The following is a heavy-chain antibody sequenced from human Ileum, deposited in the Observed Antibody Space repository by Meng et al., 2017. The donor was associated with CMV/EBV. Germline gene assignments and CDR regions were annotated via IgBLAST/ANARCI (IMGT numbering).Heavy chain of an antibody. CDR3: ARGDCYDSSGYHAEEGADY. Sequence: GESLKISCAASGFTFSCHSMNWVRQAPGKGLEWVSYISSRSSTIYYADSVKGRFTISRDNAKNSLYLQMDSLRAEDTAVYYCARGDCYDSSGYHAEEGADYCGQGTLVTVSS. CDR1: GFTFSCHS. CDR2: ISSRSSTI. J-gene: IGHJ4*02. V-gene: IGHV3-48*04. D-gene: IGHD3-22*01.